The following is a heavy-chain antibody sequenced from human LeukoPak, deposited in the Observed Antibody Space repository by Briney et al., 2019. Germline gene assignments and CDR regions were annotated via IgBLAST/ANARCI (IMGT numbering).Heavy chain of an antibody. Sequence: ASVKVPCKASGYTFTSYYMHWVRQAPGQGLEWMGWINPNSGGTNYARKFQGWVTMTRDTSISTAYMELSRLRSDDTAVYYCARDSPYSSSLDYWGQGTLVTVSS. CDR1: GYTFTSYY. CDR2: INPNSGGT. CDR3: ARDSPYSSSLDY. V-gene: IGHV1-2*04. J-gene: IGHJ4*02. D-gene: IGHD6-13*01.